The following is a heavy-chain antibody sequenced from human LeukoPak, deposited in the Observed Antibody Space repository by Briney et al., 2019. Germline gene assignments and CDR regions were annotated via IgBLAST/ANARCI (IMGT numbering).Heavy chain of an antibody. Sequence: ASVKVSCKASGYTFTSYGISWVRQAPGQGLEWMGWISAYNGNTNYAQKLQGRVTMTTDTSTSTAYMELRSLRSDDTAVYYCAKELWFGEPFDYWGQGTLVTVSS. V-gene: IGHV1-18*01. J-gene: IGHJ4*02. CDR1: GYTFTSYG. D-gene: IGHD3-10*01. CDR2: ISAYNGNT. CDR3: AKELWFGEPFDY.